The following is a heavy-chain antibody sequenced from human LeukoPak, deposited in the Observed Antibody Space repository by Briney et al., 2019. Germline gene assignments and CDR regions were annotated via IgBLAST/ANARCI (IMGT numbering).Heavy chain of an antibody. J-gene: IGHJ5*02. V-gene: IGHV4-38-2*02. CDR1: GYSISSGYY. D-gene: IGHD6-19*01. CDR2: IYHSGST. CDR3: ARYLAVAVPNWFDP. Sequence: PSETLSLTCTVSGYSISSGYYWGWIRPPPGKGLEWIGSIYHSGSTYYNPSLKSRVTISVDTSKNQFSLKLSSVTAADTAVYYCARYLAVAVPNWFDPWGQGTLVTVSS.